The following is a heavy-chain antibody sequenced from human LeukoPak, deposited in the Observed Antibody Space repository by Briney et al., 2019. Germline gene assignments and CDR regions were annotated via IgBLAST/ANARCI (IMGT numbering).Heavy chain of an antibody. CDR1: GGFISSYY. CDR3: ARLRYDILTGYNYYYYGMDV. J-gene: IGHJ6*02. CDR2: IYYSGST. D-gene: IGHD3-9*01. V-gene: IGHV4-59*01. Sequence: PSATLSLTCTVSGGFISSYYWSWIRQPPGKGLEWIGYIYYSGSTNYNPSLKSRVTISVDTSKNQFSLKLSSVTAADTAVYYCARLRYDILTGYNYYYYGMDVWGQGTTVTVSS.